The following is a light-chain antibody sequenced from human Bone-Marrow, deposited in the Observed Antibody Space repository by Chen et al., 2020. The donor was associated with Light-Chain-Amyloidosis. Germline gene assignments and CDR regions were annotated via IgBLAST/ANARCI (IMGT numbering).Light chain of an antibody. CDR1: SGSIATNY. CDR3: QSYQGSSQGV. Sequence: NFMLTQPHSVSESPGKTVIISCTRSSGSIATNYVKWYQQRPGSSPTTVIYEDDQRPAGVPVRFSGSIDRSSNSASLTISGLKTEDEADYYCQSYQGSSQGVFGGGTKLTVL. V-gene: IGLV6-57*01. J-gene: IGLJ3*02. CDR2: EDD.